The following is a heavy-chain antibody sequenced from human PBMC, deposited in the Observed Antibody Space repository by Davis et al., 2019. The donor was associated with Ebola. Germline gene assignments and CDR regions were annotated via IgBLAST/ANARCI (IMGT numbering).Heavy chain of an antibody. CDR1: GGSFSGYY. V-gene: IGHV4-34*01. J-gene: IGHJ5*02. Sequence: SETLSLTCAVYGGSFSGYYWSWIRQPPGKGLEWIGEINHSGSTNYNPSLKSRVTISVDTSKNQFSLKLRSVTAADTAVYYCARGPIVVVVAATPEGDWFDPWGQGTLVTVSS. CDR3: ARGPIVVVVAATPEGDWFDP. D-gene: IGHD2-15*01. CDR2: INHSGST.